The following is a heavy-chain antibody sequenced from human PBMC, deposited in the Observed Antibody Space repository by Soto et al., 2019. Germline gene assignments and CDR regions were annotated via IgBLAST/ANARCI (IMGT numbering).Heavy chain of an antibody. CDR1: GFTFSNAW. J-gene: IGHJ6*02. Sequence: GGSLRLSCASSGFTFSNAWMSWVRQAPGKGLEWVGRIKSKTDGGTTDYAAPVKGRFTISRDDSKNTLYLQMNSLKTEDTAVYYCTTVPRFGEWYYYGMDVWGQGTTVTVSS. CDR2: IKSKTDGGTT. CDR3: TTVPRFGEWYYYGMDV. D-gene: IGHD3-10*01. V-gene: IGHV3-15*01.